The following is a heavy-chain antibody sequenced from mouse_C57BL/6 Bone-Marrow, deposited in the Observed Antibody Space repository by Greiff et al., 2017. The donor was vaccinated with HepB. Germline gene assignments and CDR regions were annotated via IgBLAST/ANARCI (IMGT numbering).Heavy chain of an antibody. Sequence: VQLQESGAELVRPGASVTLSCKASGYTFTDYEMHWVKQTPVHGLEWIGAIDPETGGTAYNQKFKGKAILTADKSSSTAYMELRSLTSEDSAVYYCARGGGYDDGRDWFAYWGQGTLVTVSA. V-gene: IGHV1-15*01. D-gene: IGHD2-2*01. CDR1: GYTFTDYE. CDR2: IDPETGGT. J-gene: IGHJ3*01. CDR3: ARGGGYDDGRDWFAY.